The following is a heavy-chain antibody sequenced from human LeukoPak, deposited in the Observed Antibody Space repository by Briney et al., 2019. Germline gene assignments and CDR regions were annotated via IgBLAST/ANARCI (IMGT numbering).Heavy chain of an antibody. CDR1: GGTFSSYA. V-gene: IGHV1-69*01. J-gene: IGHJ4*02. CDR2: IIRIFGTA. D-gene: IGHD5-18*01. Sequence: ASVKVSCKASGGTFSSYAISWVRQAPGQGLEWMGGIIRIFGTANYAQKFQGRVTITADESTSTAYMELSSLRSEDTAVYYCARSGYSYGYLYRLPFDYWGQGTLVTVSS. CDR3: ARSGYSYGYLYRLPFDY.